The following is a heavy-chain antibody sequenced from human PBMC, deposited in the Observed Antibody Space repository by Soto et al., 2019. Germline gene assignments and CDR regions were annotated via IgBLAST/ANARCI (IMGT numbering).Heavy chain of an antibody. V-gene: IGHV3-33*01. CDR2: IWYDGSNK. J-gene: IGHJ6*02. CDR1: GFTFSSYG. D-gene: IGHD3-10*01. CDR3: ARDSQYYGSGSYYDYYYYGMDV. Sequence: GGSLRLSCAASGFTFSSYGMHWVRQAPGKGLEWVAVIWYDGSNKYYADSVKGRFTISRDNSKNTLYLQMNSLRAEDTAVYYCARDSQYYGSGSYYDYYYYGMDVWGQGTTVTVSS.